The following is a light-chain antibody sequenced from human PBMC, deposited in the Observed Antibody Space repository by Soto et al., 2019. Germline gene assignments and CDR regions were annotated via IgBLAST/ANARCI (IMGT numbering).Light chain of an antibody. V-gene: IGKV3-20*01. CDR1: QSVSSNY. CDR2: GAS. J-gene: IGKJ1*01. CDR3: QQYGSSPPT. Sequence: EIVLTQSPGTLSLSPGERATLSCRASQSVSSNYLAWYKRKPGQAPRLLIYGASNRATGIPNRFSGSGSGTDFTLTITRLEPEDFVVYYCQQYGSSPPTFGQGTKVEI.